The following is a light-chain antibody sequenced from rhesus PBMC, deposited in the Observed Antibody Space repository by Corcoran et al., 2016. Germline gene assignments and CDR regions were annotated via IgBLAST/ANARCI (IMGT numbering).Light chain of an antibody. CDR3: QMHTSSPYS. V-gene: IGKV3-53*02. CDR1: QSVSSY. J-gene: IGKJ2*01. CDR2: GAS. Sequence: QIILTQSPATLSLSPGERATLSCRASQSVSSYLAWYQQKPGLAPSLLIYGASSRATGIPDRFSGSGSGTDFTLTISSLEPEDCAVYYCQMHTSSPYSFGQGTKVEIK.